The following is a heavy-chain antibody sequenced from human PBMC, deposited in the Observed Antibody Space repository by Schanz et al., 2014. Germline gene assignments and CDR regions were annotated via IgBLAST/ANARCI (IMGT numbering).Heavy chain of an antibody. CDR1: TSIFNHAW. J-gene: IGHJ5*02. D-gene: IGHD6-13*01. CDR3: ATASSPVREAGAGSSFHL. CDR2: IKSKNDGETT. V-gene: IGHV3-15*01. Sequence: EVQLVESGGGLVKPGGSLRLSCAASTSIFNHAWMSWVRQAPGKGLEWLGRIKSKNDGETTDYAAPVKGRFSISRDDSQSTLYLQMNSLKIEDTAVYYCATASSPVREAGAGSSFHLWGQGTLVTVSP.